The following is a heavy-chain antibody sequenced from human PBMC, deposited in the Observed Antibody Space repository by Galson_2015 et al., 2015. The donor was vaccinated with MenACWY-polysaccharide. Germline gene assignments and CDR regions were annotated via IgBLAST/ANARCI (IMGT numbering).Heavy chain of an antibody. Sequence: DTRSLSCSVAVGSLTAYYWAGRQPPPERLLGWFGCIYYSGSTKYSPSLNSRFTISVDTSNNQFSLKLNSVSAADTAVYYCASLPGGYSSGGQIDSWGQGSLVTVSS. D-gene: IGHD5-18*01. V-gene: IGHV4-59*07. CDR1: VGSLTAYY. CDR2: IYYSGST. CDR3: ASLPGGYSSGGQIDS. J-gene: IGHJ4*02.